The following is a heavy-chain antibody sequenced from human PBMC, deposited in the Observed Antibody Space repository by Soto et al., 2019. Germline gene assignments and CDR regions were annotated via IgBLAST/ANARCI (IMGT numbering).Heavy chain of an antibody. CDR1: GFTFRIYS. CDR3: ATTVEGHFDY. CDR2: MTSDMKTI. V-gene: IGHV3-48*02. Sequence: EVQLVESGGGLVQPGGSLRLSCAASGFTFRIYSMNWIRQAPGKGLEWVSYMTSDMKTIHYADSVKGRFTISRDNARNSVYLQMTSLRDEDTAVYYCATTVEGHFDYWGQGTLVTVSS. J-gene: IGHJ4*02. D-gene: IGHD6-19*01.